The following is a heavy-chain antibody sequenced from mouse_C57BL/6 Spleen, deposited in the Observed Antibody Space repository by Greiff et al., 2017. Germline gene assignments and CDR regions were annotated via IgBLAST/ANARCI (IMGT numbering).Heavy chain of an antibody. CDR1: GFTFSDYY. CDR2: INYDGSST. Sequence: EVKLVESEGGLVQPGSSMKLSCTASGFTFSDYYMAWVRQVPEKGLEWVANINYDGSSTYYLDSLKSRFIISRDNAKNILYLQMSSLKSEDTATYYCAREGYGSIFDYWGQGTTRTVSS. CDR3: AREGYGSIFDY. V-gene: IGHV5-16*01. D-gene: IGHD1-1*01. J-gene: IGHJ2*01.